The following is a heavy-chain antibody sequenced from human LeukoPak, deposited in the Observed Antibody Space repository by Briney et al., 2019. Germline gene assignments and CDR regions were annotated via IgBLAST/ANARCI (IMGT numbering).Heavy chain of an antibody. J-gene: IGHJ3*02. V-gene: IGHV3-66*01. CDR3: AKIEVPFDI. CDR2: TYSGDNT. Sequence: GGSLRLSCAASGFTVSSNYMSWVRQAPGKGLEWVSLTYSGDNTYYADSVKGRFTISRDNSKNTLFLQMNSLRVEDTAVYYCAKIEVPFDIWGQGTMVTVSS. CDR1: GFTVSSNY.